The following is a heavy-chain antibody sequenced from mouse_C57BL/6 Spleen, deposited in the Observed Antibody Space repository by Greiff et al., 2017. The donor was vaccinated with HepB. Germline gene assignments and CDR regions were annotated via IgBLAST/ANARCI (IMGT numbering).Heavy chain of an antibody. J-gene: IGHJ2*01. CDR2: INPNNGGT. Sequence: VQLQQSGPELVKPGASVKMSCKASGYTFTDYNMHWVKQSHGKSLEWIGYINPNNGGTSYNQKFKGKATLTVNKSSSTAYMELRSLTSEDSAVYYCAREGYYGSSYVGYWGQGTTLTVSS. CDR1: GYTFTDYN. CDR3: AREGYYGSSYVGY. V-gene: IGHV1-22*01. D-gene: IGHD1-1*01.